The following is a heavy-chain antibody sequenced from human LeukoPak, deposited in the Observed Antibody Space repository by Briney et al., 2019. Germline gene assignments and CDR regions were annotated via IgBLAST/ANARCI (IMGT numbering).Heavy chain of an antibody. Sequence: GGSLRLSCAASGFTFSSYAMSWVRQAPGKGLEWVSAISGSGGSTYYADSVKGRFTISRDNSKNTLYLQMNSLRAEDTAVYYCAKERGGGRYLVYDYVWGSYRPVDYWGQGTLVTVSS. D-gene: IGHD3-16*02. V-gene: IGHV3-23*01. CDR3: AKERGGGRYLVYDYVWGSYRPVDY. CDR2: ISGSGGST. CDR1: GFTFSSYA. J-gene: IGHJ4*02.